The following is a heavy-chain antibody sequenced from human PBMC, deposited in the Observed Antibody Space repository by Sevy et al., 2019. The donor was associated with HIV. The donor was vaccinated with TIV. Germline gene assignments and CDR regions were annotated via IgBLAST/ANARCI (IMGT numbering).Heavy chain of an antibody. D-gene: IGHD6-13*01. J-gene: IGHJ3*02. Sequence: GGSLRLSCAASGFTFSSYSMNWVRQAPGKGLEWVSSISSSSSYIYYADSVKGRFTISRDNAKNSLYLQMNSLRAEDTAVYYSARDHSSISKRGDAFDIWGQGTMVTVSS. CDR3: ARDHSSISKRGDAFDI. CDR2: ISSSSSYI. CDR1: GFTFSSYS. V-gene: IGHV3-21*01.